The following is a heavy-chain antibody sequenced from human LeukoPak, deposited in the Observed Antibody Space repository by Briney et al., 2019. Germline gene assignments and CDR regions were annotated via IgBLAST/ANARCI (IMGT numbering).Heavy chain of an antibody. Sequence: GGSLRLSCAASGFTFSSYSMNWVRQAPGKGLEWVSYINSSSSTIYYADSVKGRFTISRDNAKNSLYLQMNSLRDEDTAVYYCARDKERGWFGEFPNWFDPWGQGTLVTVFS. D-gene: IGHD3-10*01. J-gene: IGHJ5*02. V-gene: IGHV3-48*02. CDR3: ARDKERGWFGEFPNWFDP. CDR2: INSSSSTI. CDR1: GFTFSSYS.